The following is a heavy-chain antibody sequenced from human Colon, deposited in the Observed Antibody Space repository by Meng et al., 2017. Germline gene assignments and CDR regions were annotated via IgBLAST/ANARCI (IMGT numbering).Heavy chain of an antibody. CDR3: VRDPTGGSFHYFDS. CDR1: GNTFTSNT. D-gene: IGHD1-14*01. Sequence: QVHLVPSGAEVKKPGASEKLSCKASGNTFTSNTIHWVRQAPGQRPEWMGWINAGSGNTKYSLKFQNRVTLTRDTSASTAYLEVKSLTSRDTAVYYCVRDPTGGSFHYFDSWGQGALVTVSS. CDR2: INAGSGNT. J-gene: IGHJ4*02. V-gene: IGHV1-3*01.